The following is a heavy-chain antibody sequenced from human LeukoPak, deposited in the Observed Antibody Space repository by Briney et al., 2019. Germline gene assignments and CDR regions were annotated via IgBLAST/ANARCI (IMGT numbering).Heavy chain of an antibody. Sequence: ASVKVSCKAXGXTFTSYDINWGRQATGQGLEWMGWMNTNSGNTGYAQKFQGRVTMTRNTSISTAYMELSSLRSEDTAVYYCARSPYYYYGMDVWGQGTTVTVSS. V-gene: IGHV1-8*01. CDR3: ARSPYYYYGMDV. J-gene: IGHJ6*02. CDR2: MNTNSGNT. CDR1: GXTFTSYD.